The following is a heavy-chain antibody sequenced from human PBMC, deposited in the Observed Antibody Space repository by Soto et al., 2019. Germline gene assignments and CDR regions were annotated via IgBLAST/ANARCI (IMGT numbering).Heavy chain of an antibody. CDR1: GITFRTYG. Sequence: QVQLVESGGGVVQPGRSLRLSCAASGITFRTYGMHWVRQALGKGLEWVAVISYDGSNEYYADSVKGRFTISRDNSKNTLYLKMDSLRDEDAAVYYCGNSPIVPYQSDIDVWGQRTTVTVSS. J-gene: IGHJ6*01. D-gene: IGHD2-2*01. V-gene: IGHV3-30*18. CDR3: GNSPIVPYQSDIDV. CDR2: ISYDGSNE.